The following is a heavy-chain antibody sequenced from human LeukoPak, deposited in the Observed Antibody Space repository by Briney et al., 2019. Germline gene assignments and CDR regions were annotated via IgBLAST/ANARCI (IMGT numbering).Heavy chain of an antibody. CDR1: GFTFSSYW. CDR3: ASSITMVRGDENAFDI. D-gene: IGHD3-10*01. J-gene: IGHJ3*02. V-gene: IGHV3-7*03. CDR2: IRQDGSEK. Sequence: GGSLRLSCAASGFTFSSYWMSWVRQAPGKGLEWVANIRQDGSEKYYVDSVKGRFTISRDNAKNSLYLQMNSLRAEDTALYHCASSITMVRGDENAFDIWGQGTMVTVSS.